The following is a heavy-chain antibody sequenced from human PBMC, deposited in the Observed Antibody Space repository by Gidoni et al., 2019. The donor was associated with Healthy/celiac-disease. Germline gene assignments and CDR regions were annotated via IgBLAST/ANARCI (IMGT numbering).Heavy chain of an antibody. CDR2: IYYSGST. CDR1: GGSLRSGGYY. D-gene: IGHD3-10*01. Sequence: QVQLQESGPGLVQPSQTLSLTCTVSGGSLRSGGYYWSRIRQHPGKGLEWIGYIYYSGSTYYNPSLKSRVTISVDTSKSQFSLKLSSVTAADTAVYYCAGGSGSYYSPLDYWGQGTLVTVSS. V-gene: IGHV4-31*03. CDR3: AGGSGSYYSPLDY. J-gene: IGHJ4*02.